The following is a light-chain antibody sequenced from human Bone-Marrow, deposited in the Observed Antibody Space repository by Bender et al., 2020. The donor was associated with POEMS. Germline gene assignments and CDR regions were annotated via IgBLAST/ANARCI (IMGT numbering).Light chain of an antibody. J-gene: IGLJ2*01. CDR3: CSYAGTYSP. CDR2: DVT. V-gene: IGLV2-23*02. CDR1: SSDVGTYNL. Sequence: QSALTQPASVSGSPEQSITISCTGTSSDVGTYNLVSWYQQHPGKAPKLMIYDVTKRPSGVPDRFSGSKSGNTASLTISGLQAEDEADYYCCSYAGTYSPLGGGTKLTVL.